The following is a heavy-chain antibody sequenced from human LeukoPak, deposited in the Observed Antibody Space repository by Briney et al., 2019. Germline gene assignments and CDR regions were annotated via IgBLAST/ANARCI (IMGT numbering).Heavy chain of an antibody. Sequence: ETLSLTCAVYGGSFSGYYWSWVRQAPGKGLEWVSAISGSGGSTYYADSVKGRFTISRDNSKNTLYLQMNSLRAEDTAVYYCAKDPAPNSMVRGVLFDYWGQGTLVTVSS. J-gene: IGHJ4*02. CDR2: ISGSGGST. V-gene: IGHV3-23*01. CDR1: GGSFSGYY. D-gene: IGHD3-10*01. CDR3: AKDPAPNSMVRGVLFDY.